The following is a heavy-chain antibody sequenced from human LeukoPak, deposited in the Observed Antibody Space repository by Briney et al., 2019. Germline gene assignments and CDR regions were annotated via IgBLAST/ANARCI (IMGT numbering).Heavy chain of an antibody. CDR1: GFTFSNYA. Sequence: GGSLRPSCAASGFTFSNYAMSWVRQAPGKGLEWVSAISGSGGSTYYADSVKGRFTISRDNSKNTLYLQMNSLRAEDTAVYYCAKGSGYDSSGYYWVYWGQGALVTVSS. D-gene: IGHD3-22*01. CDR2: ISGSGGST. CDR3: AKGSGYDSSGYYWVY. V-gene: IGHV3-23*01. J-gene: IGHJ4*02.